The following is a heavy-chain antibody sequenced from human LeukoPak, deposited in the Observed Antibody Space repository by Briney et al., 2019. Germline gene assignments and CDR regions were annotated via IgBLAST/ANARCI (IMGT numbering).Heavy chain of an antibody. CDR3: AKDTDVVVPEYFQY. CDR2: ISGSGGST. CDR1: GFTFTSYA. Sequence: AGGSLRLSCAASGFTFTSYAMNWVRQAPGKGLEWVSAISGSGGSTYYADSVKGRFTVSRDNSENTLLLQMNSLRAEDTAMYYCAKDTDVVVPEYFQYWGQGTLVTVSS. V-gene: IGHV3-23*01. D-gene: IGHD2-15*01. J-gene: IGHJ1*01.